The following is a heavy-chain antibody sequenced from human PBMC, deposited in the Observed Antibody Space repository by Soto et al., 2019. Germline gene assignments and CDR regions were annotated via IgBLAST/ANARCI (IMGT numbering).Heavy chain of an antibody. D-gene: IGHD6-6*01. CDR2: INHSGST. CDR3: ARGRGAARPYWFDP. V-gene: IGHV4-34*01. Sequence: SETLSLTCAVYGGSFSGYYWSWIRQPPGKGLEWIGEINHSGSTNYNPSLKSRVTISVDTSKNQFSLKLSSVTAADTAVYYCARGRGAARPYWFDPWGQGTLVTVSS. CDR1: GGSFSGYY. J-gene: IGHJ5*02.